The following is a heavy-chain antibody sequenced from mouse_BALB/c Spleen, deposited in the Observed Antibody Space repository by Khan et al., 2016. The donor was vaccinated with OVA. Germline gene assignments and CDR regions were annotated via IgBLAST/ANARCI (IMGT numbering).Heavy chain of an antibody. V-gene: IGHV1S137*01. CDR1: DYTFTDYP. Sequence: QVQLQQSGPELVRPGVSVKISCKGPDYTFTDYPMHWVRQSHVKSLEWIGAVSTSYGTTNYNQKFKGKAIMTVDKSSSTAYMELARFTSDDSAIYYCVRDDGYSLFAYWGQGTLVTVSA. D-gene: IGHD2-3*01. CDR2: VSTSYGTT. CDR3: VRDDGYSLFAY. J-gene: IGHJ3*01.